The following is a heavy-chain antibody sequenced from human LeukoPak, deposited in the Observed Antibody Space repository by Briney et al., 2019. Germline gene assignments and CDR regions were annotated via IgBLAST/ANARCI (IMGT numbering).Heavy chain of an antibody. CDR2: ISYDGSTK. J-gene: IGHJ4*02. D-gene: IGHD3-22*01. CDR3: AKGRQSITMIVVATDY. CDR1: GFTFSSCG. V-gene: IGHV3-30*18. Sequence: GGSLRLSCAASGFTFSSCGMHWVRQAPGKGLEWVAVISYDGSTKYYADSVKGRFTISRDSSRNTLYLQMNSLRAEDTAVYYCAKGRQSITMIVVATDYWGQGTLVTVSS.